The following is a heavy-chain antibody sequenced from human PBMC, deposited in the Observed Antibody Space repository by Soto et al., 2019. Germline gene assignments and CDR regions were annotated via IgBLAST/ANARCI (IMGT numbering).Heavy chain of an antibody. CDR2: SSATGAGT. CDR1: GFTFSSYG. Sequence: EVQLLESGGGLVQPGGSLRLSCAASGFTFSSYGMTWVRQAPGKGLEWVSFSSATGAGTYYADSVKGRFTISRDNSKNTLYLQMTSLRADDTAVYYYATDRRAGGNYGFDSDFWGQGALVIVSS. D-gene: IGHD1-7*01. J-gene: IGHJ4*02. V-gene: IGHV3-23*01. CDR3: ATDRRAGGNYGFDSDF.